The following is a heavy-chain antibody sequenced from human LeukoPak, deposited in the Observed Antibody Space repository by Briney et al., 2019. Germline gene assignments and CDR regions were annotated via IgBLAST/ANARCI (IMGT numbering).Heavy chain of an antibody. V-gene: IGHV4-59*08. CDR1: GGSISSYY. Sequence: SETLSLTCTVSGGSISSYYWSWIRQPPGKGLEWIGYIYYSGSTNYNPSLKSRVTISVDTSKNQFSLKLSSVTAADTAVYYCARLGYYYDSSGHYGYYFDYWGQGTLVTVSS. J-gene: IGHJ4*02. CDR2: IYYSGST. D-gene: IGHD3-22*01. CDR3: ARLGYYYDSSGHYGYYFDY.